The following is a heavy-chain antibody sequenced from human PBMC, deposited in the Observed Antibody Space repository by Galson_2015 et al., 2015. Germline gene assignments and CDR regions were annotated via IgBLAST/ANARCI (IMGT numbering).Heavy chain of an antibody. CDR2: NTGDT. J-gene: IGHJ4*02. V-gene: IGHV1-2*02. D-gene: IGHD3-3*01. Sequence: NTGDTNFARKFQGRVTMTRDKSTSTVYLELSSLRSDDTAVYFCARDLEYKFWSGYYLYHWGQGTLITVAS. CDR3: ARDLEYKFWSGYYLYH.